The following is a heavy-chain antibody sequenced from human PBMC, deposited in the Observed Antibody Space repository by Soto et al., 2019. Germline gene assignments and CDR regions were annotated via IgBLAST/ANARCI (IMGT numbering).Heavy chain of an antibody. Sequence: ASVKVSCKASGYTFTSYDINWVRQATGQGLEWMGWMNPNSGNTGYAQKFQGRVTMTRNTSISTAYTELSSLRSEDTAVYYCARHPSKYCSSTSCRTYYYYMDVWGKGTTVTVSS. V-gene: IGHV1-8*01. CDR1: GYTFTSYD. CDR2: MNPNSGNT. CDR3: ARHPSKYCSSTSCRTYYYYMDV. J-gene: IGHJ6*03. D-gene: IGHD2-2*01.